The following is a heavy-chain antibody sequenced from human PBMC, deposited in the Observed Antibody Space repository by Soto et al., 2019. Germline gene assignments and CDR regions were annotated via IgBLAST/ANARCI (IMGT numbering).Heavy chain of an antibody. J-gene: IGHJ5*02. CDR3: ARLFSGSSSPGGWFDP. V-gene: IGHV5-51*01. CDR1: GYSFTSYW. CDR2: IYPGDSDT. D-gene: IGHD6-6*01. Sequence: LGESLKISCKGSGYSFTSYWIGWVRQMPGKGLEWMGIIYPGDSDTRYSPSFQGQVTISADKSISTAYLQWSSLKASDTAMYYCARLFSGSSSPGGWFDPWGQGTLVTVSS.